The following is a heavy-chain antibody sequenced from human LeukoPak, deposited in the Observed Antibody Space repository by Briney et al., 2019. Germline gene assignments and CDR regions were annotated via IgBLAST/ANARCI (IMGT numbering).Heavy chain of an antibody. J-gene: IGHJ4*02. CDR3: ATFSSGWYYFDY. Sequence: SETLSLTCTVSGGSISSYYWSWIRQPPGKGLEWIGYIYYSGSTNYNPSLKSRVTISVDTSKNQFSLKLSSVTAADTAVYYCATFSSGWYYFDYWGQGTLVTVPS. V-gene: IGHV4-59*08. CDR1: GGSISSYY. CDR2: IYYSGST. D-gene: IGHD6-19*01.